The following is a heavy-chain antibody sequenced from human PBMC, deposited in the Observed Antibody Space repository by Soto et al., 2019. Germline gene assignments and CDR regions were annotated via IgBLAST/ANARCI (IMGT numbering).Heavy chain of an antibody. CDR3: AHRLSSGSYLQGWFDP. CDR2: IYWDDDK. D-gene: IGHD3-10*01. Sequence: QITLKESGPTLVKPTQTLTLTCTFSGFSLSTSGVGVGWIRQPPGKALEWLALIYWDDDKRYSPSLKSRLTINKDTSKNQVVRIMTNMDPVDTATYSCAHRLSSGSYLQGWFDPWGQGILVTVAS. V-gene: IGHV2-5*02. CDR1: GFSLSTSGVG. J-gene: IGHJ5*02.